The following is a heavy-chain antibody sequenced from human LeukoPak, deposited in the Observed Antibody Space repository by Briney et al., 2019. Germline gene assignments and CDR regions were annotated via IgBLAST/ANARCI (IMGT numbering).Heavy chain of an antibody. D-gene: IGHD3-22*01. V-gene: IGHV4-34*01. CDR2: INHSGST. Sequence: SETLSPTCAVYGGSFSGYYWSWIRQPPGKGLEWIGEINHSGSTDYNPSLKSLVTISVDTSKNQFSLKLSSVTAADTAVYYCARGNPYDSSGYYRDAFDIWGQGTMVTVSS. CDR3: ARGNPYDSSGYYRDAFDI. J-gene: IGHJ3*02. CDR1: GGSFSGYY.